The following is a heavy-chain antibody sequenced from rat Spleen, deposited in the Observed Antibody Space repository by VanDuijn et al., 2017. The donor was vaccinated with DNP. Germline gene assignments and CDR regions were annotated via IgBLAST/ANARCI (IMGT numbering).Heavy chain of an antibody. CDR3: ASLTYYGYNYFDY. CDR2: ITSGRGVT. J-gene: IGHJ2*01. Sequence: EVQLVESGGGLVQPGKSLKLSCVASGFTFSYYWMTWIRQVPGKGLEWIASITSGRGVTSYRDSVKGRFTISRDNAKSTLYLQMDSLRSEDTATYYCASLTYYGYNYFDYWGQGVMVTVSS. V-gene: IGHV5-25*01. CDR1: GFTFSYYW. D-gene: IGHD1-9*01.